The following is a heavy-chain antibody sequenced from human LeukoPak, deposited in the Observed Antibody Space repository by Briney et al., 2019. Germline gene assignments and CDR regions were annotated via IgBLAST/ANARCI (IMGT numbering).Heavy chain of an antibody. CDR3: ARGAAGTTPDYYYFGLDV. CDR2: IYPGDSDT. D-gene: IGHD1-7*01. Sequence: GESLKISCKGSGYRFTDYWIGWVRQMPGKGLEWMGIIYPGDSDTRYSPSYQGLVTISADKSINTAHLQWSSLKASDTAMYYCARGAAGTTPDYYYFGLDVWGQGTTVRVSS. CDR1: GYRFTDYW. V-gene: IGHV5-51*01. J-gene: IGHJ6*02.